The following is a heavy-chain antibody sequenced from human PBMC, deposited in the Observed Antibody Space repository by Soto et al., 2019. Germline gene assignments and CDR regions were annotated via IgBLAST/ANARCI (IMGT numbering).Heavy chain of an antibody. CDR3: ATDRGFGHASVPYS. J-gene: IGHJ4*02. CDR2: ISYDGSLQ. D-gene: IGHD3-10*01. V-gene: IGHV3-30*03. Sequence: QAQLVESGGGVVQPGRSLRLSCAASGFTFSSYGMHWARQAPGTGLEWVAVISYDGSLQHYADSVKGRITISRDNSKNMLILQMNRLRAEDTAVYYCATDRGFGHASVPYSWGPGTLVSVSS. CDR1: GFTFSSYG.